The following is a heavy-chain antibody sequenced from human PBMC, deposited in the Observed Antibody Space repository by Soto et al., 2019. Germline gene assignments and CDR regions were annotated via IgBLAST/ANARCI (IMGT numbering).Heavy chain of an antibody. V-gene: IGHV3-33*01. CDR2: IWNDGIRK. CDR1: GFTFSKYG. CDR3: ARDDDNDANALDY. J-gene: IGHJ4*02. Sequence: GGSLRLSCAASGFTFSKYGMHWVRQAPGKGLEWVALIWNDGIRKVYVDSVKGRFTISRDNSKNTLDLQMNNLRDEDTAVYYCARDDDNDANALDYWGPGTLVTVS.